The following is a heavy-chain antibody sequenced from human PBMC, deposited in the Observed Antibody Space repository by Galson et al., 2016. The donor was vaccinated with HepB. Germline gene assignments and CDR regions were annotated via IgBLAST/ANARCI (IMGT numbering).Heavy chain of an antibody. J-gene: IGHJ3*02. V-gene: IGHV1-58*02. D-gene: IGHD3-16*02. CDR1: GFTFSNSA. CDR3: GTEAPGRNYDYVCGTFRYSAFDI. CDR2: IVLGSGNT. Sequence: SVKVSCKASGFTFSNSAMQWVRQARGQRLEWIGWIVLGSGNTDYAQKFQERVTITRDMSTSTAYMELSSLTSEDTAVYYCGTEAPGRNYDYVCGTFRYSAFDIWGQGTVVTVSS.